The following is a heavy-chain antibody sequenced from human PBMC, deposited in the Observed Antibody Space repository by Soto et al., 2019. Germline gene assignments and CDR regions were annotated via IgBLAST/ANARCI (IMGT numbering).Heavy chain of an antibody. CDR3: ARGGHHGSYYYYYMDV. J-gene: IGHJ6*03. CDR1: GGSFSGYY. Sequence: SETLSLTCAVYGGSFSGYYWSWIRQPPGKGLEWIGEINHSGSTNYNPSLKSRVTISVDTSKNQFSLKLSSVTAADTAVYYCARGGHHGSYYYYYMDVWGKGTTVTVSS. CDR2: INHSGST. V-gene: IGHV4-34*01.